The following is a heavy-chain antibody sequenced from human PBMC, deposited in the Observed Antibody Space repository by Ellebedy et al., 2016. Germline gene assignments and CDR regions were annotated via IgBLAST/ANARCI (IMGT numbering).Heavy chain of an antibody. V-gene: IGHV4-59*01. CDR2: IYYSGST. Sequence: SETLSLTXTVSGGSISSYYWSWIRQPPGKGLEWIGYIYYSGSTNHNPSLKSRVTISVDTSKNQFSLKLSSVTAADTAVYYCARAPRSCIPYRDCFQYWYFDLWGRGTLVTVSS. CDR3: ARAPRSCIPYRDCFQYWYFDL. CDR1: GGSISSYY. D-gene: IGHD2-21*02. J-gene: IGHJ2*01.